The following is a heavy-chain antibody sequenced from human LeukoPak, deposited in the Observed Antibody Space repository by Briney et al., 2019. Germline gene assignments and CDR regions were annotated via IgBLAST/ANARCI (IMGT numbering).Heavy chain of an antibody. Sequence: LGGSLRLSCVASGFTVSSNYMSWVRQAPGKGLEWVSVFYSGGTTYYADSVKGRFTISRDSSKNTLFLQMNNLRAEDTAMYFCARTSAVMKPFDSWGQGTLVTVSS. V-gene: IGHV3-53*01. J-gene: IGHJ4*02. CDR1: GFTVSSNY. D-gene: IGHD2-21*01. CDR3: ARTSAVMKPFDS. CDR2: FYSGGTT.